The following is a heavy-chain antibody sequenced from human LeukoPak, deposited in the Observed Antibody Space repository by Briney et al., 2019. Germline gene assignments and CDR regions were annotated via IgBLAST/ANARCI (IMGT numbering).Heavy chain of an antibody. CDR3: ARRRDYGGKGYYFDY. D-gene: IGHD4-23*01. CDR2: IYYSGST. J-gene: IGHJ4*02. CDR1: GGSISSYY. Sequence: PSETLSLTCTVSGGSISSYYWSWIRQPPGKGLEWIGYIYYSGSTNYNPSLKSRVTMSVDTSKNQFSLKLSSVTAADTAVYYCARRRDYGGKGYYFDYWGQGTLVTVSS. V-gene: IGHV4-59*01.